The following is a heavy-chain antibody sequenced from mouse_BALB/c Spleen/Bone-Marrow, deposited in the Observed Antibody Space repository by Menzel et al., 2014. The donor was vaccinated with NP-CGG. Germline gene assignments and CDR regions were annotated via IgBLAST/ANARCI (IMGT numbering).Heavy chain of an antibody. J-gene: IGHJ3*01. CDR2: INPSTGYT. CDR3: ARFYRYDGFAY. Sequence: QVQLQQSGAELAKPGASVKMSCKASGYTFTNYWMHWVKQRPGQGLEWCGYINPSTGYTEYNQKFKDKATLTADKSSSTAYMQLSSLTSEDSAVYYCARFYRYDGFAYWGQGTLVTVSA. D-gene: IGHD2-14*01. V-gene: IGHV1-7*01. CDR1: GYTFTNYW.